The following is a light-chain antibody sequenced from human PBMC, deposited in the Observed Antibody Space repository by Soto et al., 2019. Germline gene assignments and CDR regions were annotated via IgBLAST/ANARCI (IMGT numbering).Light chain of an antibody. CDR2: DVS. V-gene: IGLV2-14*03. Sequence: QSALTQPASVSGSPGQSITISCTGTSGDVGGYKYVSWYQQHPGKAPKVVIYDVSNRPLGVSNRFSGSKSGNTASLTISGLQAEDEADYYRSSYRSSSTLVVFGGGTQLTVL. CDR3: SSYRSSSTLVV. CDR1: SGDVGGYKY. J-gene: IGLJ7*01.